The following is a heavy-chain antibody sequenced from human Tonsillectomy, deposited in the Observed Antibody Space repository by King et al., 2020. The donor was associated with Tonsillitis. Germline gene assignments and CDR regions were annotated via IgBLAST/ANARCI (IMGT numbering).Heavy chain of an antibody. CDR1: GGTFISYG. D-gene: IGHD3-22*01. V-gene: IGHV1-69*09. CDR3: ASVSYDYDYGLDV. Sequence: QLVQSGAEVKKPGSSVKVSCKASGGTFISYGVGWVRQAPGQGPEWMGRIILMLGTPNYAQKFQGRVTLTADKSTSTAYMELSSLTSEDTAVYYCASVSYDYDYGLDVWGQGTTVTVSS. J-gene: IGHJ6*02. CDR2: IILMLGTP.